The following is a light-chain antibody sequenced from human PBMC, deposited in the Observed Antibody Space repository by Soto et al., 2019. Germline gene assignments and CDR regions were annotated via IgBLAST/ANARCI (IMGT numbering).Light chain of an antibody. CDR2: DAS. V-gene: IGKV3D-20*02. Sequence: EIVLTQSPGTLSPSPGERATLSCRASQSVSSSYLAWYQQKPGQAPRLLIYDASTRATGIPARFSGSGSGTDFTLIISSLEPEDFAVYYCQHRSNWPPTFGQGTKVDI. CDR3: QHRSNWPPT. J-gene: IGKJ1*01. CDR1: QSVSSSY.